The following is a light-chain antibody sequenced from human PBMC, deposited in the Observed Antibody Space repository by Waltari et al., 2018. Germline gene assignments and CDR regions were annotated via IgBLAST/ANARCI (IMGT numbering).Light chain of an antibody. CDR1: SSAVGGYNY. V-gene: IGLV2-14*03. CDR3: SSYTSSSTLV. J-gene: IGLJ2*01. CDR2: DVS. Sequence: QSALTQPASVSGSPGQSITISCTGPSSAVGGYNYVSWYQQHPGKAPKLMIYDVSYRSSGVSNRFSGSKSGNTASLTISGLQAEDEADYYCSSYTSSSTLVFGGGTKLTVL.